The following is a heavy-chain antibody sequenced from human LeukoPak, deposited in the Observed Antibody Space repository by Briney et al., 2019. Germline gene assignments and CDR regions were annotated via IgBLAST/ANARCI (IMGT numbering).Heavy chain of an antibody. CDR3: TLVEVPVVPYYYGMDV. Sequence: GASVKVSCKASGGTFSSYAISWVRQAPGQGLEWMGGIIPIFGTANYAQKFQGRVTITADESTSTAYMELSSLRSEDTAVYYCTLVEVPVVPYYYGMDVWGQGTTVTVSS. V-gene: IGHV1-69*13. CDR1: GGTFSSYA. CDR2: IIPIFGTA. D-gene: IGHD2-2*01. J-gene: IGHJ6*02.